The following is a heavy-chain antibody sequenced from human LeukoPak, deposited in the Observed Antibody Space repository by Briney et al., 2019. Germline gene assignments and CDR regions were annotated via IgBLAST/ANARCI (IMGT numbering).Heavy chain of an antibody. J-gene: IGHJ4*02. Sequence: ASVKVSCKASGYSFTSHYMHWVRQAPGQGLEWLGLINPSGSSTLYAQKFQGRVTMTRDTSISTAYMELSRLRSDDTAVYYCARGADIAVASLSYDYWGQGTLVTVSS. D-gene: IGHD6-19*01. CDR1: GYSFTSHY. V-gene: IGHV1-2*06. CDR3: ARGADIAVASLSYDY. CDR2: INPSGSST.